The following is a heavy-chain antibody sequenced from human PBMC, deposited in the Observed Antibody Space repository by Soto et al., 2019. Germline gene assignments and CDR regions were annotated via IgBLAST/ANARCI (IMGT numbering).Heavy chain of an antibody. J-gene: IGHJ6*02. CDR2: IYPGDSDT. D-gene: IGHD3-3*01. Sequence: PGESLKISCKVSGYSFTSYWIGWVRQMPGKGLEWMGIIYPGDSDTRYSPSFQGQVTISADKSISTAYLQWSSLKASDTAMYYCARSHPNYDFWSGYSPDYGMDVWGQGTTVTVSS. CDR1: GYSFTSYW. CDR3: ARSHPNYDFWSGYSPDYGMDV. V-gene: IGHV5-51*01.